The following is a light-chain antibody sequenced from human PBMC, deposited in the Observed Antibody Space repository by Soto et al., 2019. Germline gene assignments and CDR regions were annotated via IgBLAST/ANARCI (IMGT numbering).Light chain of an antibody. CDR2: EVS. V-gene: IGLV2-8*01. Sequence: QSALTQPPSVSGSPGQSVTISCTGTSSDVGGYKYVSWYQQHPGKAPKLMIYEVSERPSGVPDRFSGSKSGNTASLTVSGLQAEDEADYYCGSYAGSRVVFGGGTKLTVL. J-gene: IGLJ2*01. CDR1: SSDVGGYKY. CDR3: GSYAGSRVV.